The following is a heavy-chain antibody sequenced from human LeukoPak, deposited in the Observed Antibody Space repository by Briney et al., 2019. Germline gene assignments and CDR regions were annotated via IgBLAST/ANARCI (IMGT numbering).Heavy chain of an antibody. J-gene: IGHJ4*02. CDR2: IRYDGSNK. Sequence: GGSLRLSCAASGFTFSSYGMHWVRQAPGKGLEWVAFIRYDGSNKYYADSVKGRFTISRDNSKNTLYLQVNSLRAEDTAVYYCAKCTTRFLEWLFTYYFDYWGQGTLVTVSS. CDR1: GFTFSSYG. D-gene: IGHD3-3*01. V-gene: IGHV3-30*02. CDR3: AKCTTRFLEWLFTYYFDY.